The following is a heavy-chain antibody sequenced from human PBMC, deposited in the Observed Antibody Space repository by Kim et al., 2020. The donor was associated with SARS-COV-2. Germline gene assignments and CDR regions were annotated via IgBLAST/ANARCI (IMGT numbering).Heavy chain of an antibody. V-gene: IGHV4-59*01. D-gene: IGHD2-2*01. CDR1: GCSLTIYY. J-gene: IGHJ3*01. Sequence: SETLSLTCTVSGCSLTIYYWNWIRQPPGKGLEWIGHIYYSGSASYNPSLQRRGTISVDASKNQFSLKLSSVTAADAAIYYGARCPSTRCYDALDLGGQGT. CDR2: IYYSGSA. CDR3: ARCPSTRCYDALDL.